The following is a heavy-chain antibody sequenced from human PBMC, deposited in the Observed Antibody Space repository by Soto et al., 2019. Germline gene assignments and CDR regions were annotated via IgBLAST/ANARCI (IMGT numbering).Heavy chain of an antibody. CDR2: LDPADSFT. Sequence: GESLKISCNVSGYSFTTFWISWVRQMPEKGLEWMGRLDPADSFTNYSPSFQGQVTISADKSISTAYLQWNSLKASDTAMYYCARHGFYGDYSSNYFDPWGQGTLVTVSS. CDR3: ARHGFYGDYSSNYFDP. V-gene: IGHV5-10-1*04. D-gene: IGHD4-17*01. CDR1: GYSFTTFW. J-gene: IGHJ5*02.